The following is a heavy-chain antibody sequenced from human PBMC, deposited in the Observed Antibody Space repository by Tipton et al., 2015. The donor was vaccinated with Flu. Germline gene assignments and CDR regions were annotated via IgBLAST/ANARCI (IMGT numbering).Heavy chain of an antibody. J-gene: IGHJ5*01. D-gene: IGHD4-11*01. CDR2: IHRTGSA. V-gene: IGHV4-38-2*01. Sequence: LRLSCSVSGDSIDSAYYWGWIRQPPGQGLEWLGNIHRTGSANSNPSLQSRITMSVDTSKNQFSLKLSSVTATDSAIYYCARRDFSNYVSDPKNWFNSWGQGTLVTVSS. CDR1: GDSIDSAYY. CDR3: ARRDFSNYVSDPKNWFNS.